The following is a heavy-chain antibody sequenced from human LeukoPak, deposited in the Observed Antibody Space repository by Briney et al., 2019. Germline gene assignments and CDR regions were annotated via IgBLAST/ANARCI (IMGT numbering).Heavy chain of an antibody. Sequence: GGSLRLSCAASGFTFSSYSMNWVRQAPGKGLEWVSSISSSSSYIYYADSVKGRFTISRDNAKNSLYLQMNSLRAEDTAVYYCARGELAYCRGDCHTFDYWGQGTLVTVSS. CDR1: GFTFSSYS. CDR2: ISSSSSYI. J-gene: IGHJ4*02. CDR3: ARGELAYCRGDCHTFDY. V-gene: IGHV3-21*01. D-gene: IGHD2-21*02.